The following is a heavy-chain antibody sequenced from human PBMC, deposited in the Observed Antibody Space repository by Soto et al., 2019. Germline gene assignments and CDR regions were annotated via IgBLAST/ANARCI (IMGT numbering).Heavy chain of an antibody. CDR3: ARSREIIASAGSFDY. V-gene: IGHV3-23*01. CDR1: GSTFSSHV. J-gene: IGHJ4*02. D-gene: IGHD6-25*01. CDR2: ISTGGGST. Sequence: EVQLLESGGGLVQPGGSLRLSCAASGSTFSSHVMSWVRQAPGKGLEWVSGISTGGGSTDYADSVKGRFTISRGNSKNTLHLQMKSLRAEDTAVYYCARSREIIASAGSFDYWGQGTLVTVSS.